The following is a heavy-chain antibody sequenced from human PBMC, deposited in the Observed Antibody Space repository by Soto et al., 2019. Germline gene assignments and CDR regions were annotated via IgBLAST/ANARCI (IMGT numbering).Heavy chain of an antibody. Sequence: QVQLLESAGGVPQPGRTLRLSCAASGISFSQHAMHWVRQAPGKGLEWVAVMSFAGTYKHYADSVRGRFTISRDNSKNTLFLQLDSLRPADTGAYYCSRGLTNSNGGRDIGGQGTAVSVSS. CDR3: SRGLTNSNGGRDI. CDR1: GISFSQHA. V-gene: IGHV3-30*04. D-gene: IGHD2-8*01. CDR2: MSFAGTYK. J-gene: IGHJ6*02.